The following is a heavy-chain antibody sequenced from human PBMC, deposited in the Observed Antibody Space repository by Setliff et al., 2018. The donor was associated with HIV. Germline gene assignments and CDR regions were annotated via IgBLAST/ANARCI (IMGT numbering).Heavy chain of an antibody. CDR3: ARGLTSRRGNWFDP. CDR2: ISSSGST. D-gene: IGHD3-10*01. CDR1: GDSLIGFY. Sequence: PSDTLSLTCTVSGDSLIGFYWGWIRQPPGEGPEWIGHISSSGSTNYSPSLRSRVIMSVDTSQNLFSLILTSVTAADTAVYYCARGLTSRRGNWFDPWGQGTLVTVSS. V-gene: IGHV4-59*01. J-gene: IGHJ5*02.